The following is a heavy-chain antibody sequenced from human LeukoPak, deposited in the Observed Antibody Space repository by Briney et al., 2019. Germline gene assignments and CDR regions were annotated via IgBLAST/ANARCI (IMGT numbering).Heavy chain of an antibody. CDR3: VKDRSGWCDY. Sequence: GGSLRLSCSASGSTFSSFGMHWVRQAPGRGLEYVSAISDNGGSTYYADSVKGRFTISRDNSKNTVYLQMSSLRAEDTAVYYCVKDRSGWCDYWGQGTLVTVSS. D-gene: IGHD6-19*01. CDR1: GSTFSSFG. V-gene: IGHV3-64D*06. J-gene: IGHJ4*02. CDR2: ISDNGGST.